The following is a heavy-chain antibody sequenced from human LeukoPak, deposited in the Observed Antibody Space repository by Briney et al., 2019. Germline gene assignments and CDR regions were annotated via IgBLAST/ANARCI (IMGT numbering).Heavy chain of an antibody. CDR2: IYYSGST. CDR3: ARSRDAFDI. V-gene: IGHV4-59*01. J-gene: IGHJ3*02. CDR1: GCTISSYY. Sequence: SETLSLTCTASGCTISSYYMNWIRQPPGKGLEWIGYIYYSGSTNYNPSLKSRVIISVDTSNNQFSLELSYMTAADTAVYYCARSRDAFDIWGQGTMVTVSS.